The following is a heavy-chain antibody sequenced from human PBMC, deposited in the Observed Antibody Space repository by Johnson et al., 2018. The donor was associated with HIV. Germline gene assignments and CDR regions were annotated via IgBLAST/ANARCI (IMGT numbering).Heavy chain of an antibody. CDR2: ISSSSSTT. V-gene: IGHV3-11*01. CDR3: STEVMEWDLQVGWTRAFDI. CDR1: GFSFSDYY. D-gene: IGHD1-26*01. Sequence: QVQLVESGGGLVKPGGSLRLSCAASGFSFSDYYMTWIRQAPGKGLEWVSYISSSSSTTYYADSVKGRFTISRDNSKNTLYLQMNSLKTEDTAVYYCSTEVMEWDLQVGWTRAFDIWGQGTMVTVSS. J-gene: IGHJ3*02.